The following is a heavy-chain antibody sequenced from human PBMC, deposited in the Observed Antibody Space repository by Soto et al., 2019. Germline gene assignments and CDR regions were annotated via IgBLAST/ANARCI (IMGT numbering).Heavy chain of an antibody. D-gene: IGHD6-19*01. CDR1: GFTFSRNT. V-gene: IGHV3-30*19. CDR3: ARAIAVARGYYYYYGMDV. J-gene: IGHJ6*02. Sequence: WGSLRLSCVTSGFTFSRNTMNWVRQAPGKGLEWVAVISYDGSNKYYADSVKGRFTISRDNSKNTLYLQMNSLRAEDTAVYYCARAIAVARGYYYYYGMDVWGQGTTVTVSS. CDR2: ISYDGSNK.